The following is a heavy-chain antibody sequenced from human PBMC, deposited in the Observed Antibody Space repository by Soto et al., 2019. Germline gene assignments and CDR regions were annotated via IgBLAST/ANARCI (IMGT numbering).Heavy chain of an antibody. CDR2: IYYSGST. CDR3: ASGYCSGGSCYRYYYYYMDV. Sequence: SETLSLTCVVSGGSISSYYWSWIRQPPGKGLEWIGYIYYSGSTNYNPSLKSRVTISVDTSKNQFSLKLSSVTAADTAVYYCASGYCSGGSCYRYYYYYMDVWGKGTTVTVS. CDR1: GGSISSYY. V-gene: IGHV4-59*01. J-gene: IGHJ6*03. D-gene: IGHD2-15*01.